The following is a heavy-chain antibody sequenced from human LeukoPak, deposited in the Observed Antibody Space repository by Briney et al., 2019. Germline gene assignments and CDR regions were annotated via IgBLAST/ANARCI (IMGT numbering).Heavy chain of an antibody. CDR2: IYYSGST. CDR3: ARWVTAISGYFDY. V-gene: IGHV4-30-4*01. CDR1: GGSISSGDYY. D-gene: IGHD2-21*02. J-gene: IGHJ4*02. Sequence: PSQTLSLTCTVSGGSISSGDYYWSWIRQPPGKGLEWIGYIYYSGSTYYNPSLKSRVTISVDTSKNQFSLKLSSVTAAGTAVYYCARWVTAISGYFDYWGQGTLVTVSS.